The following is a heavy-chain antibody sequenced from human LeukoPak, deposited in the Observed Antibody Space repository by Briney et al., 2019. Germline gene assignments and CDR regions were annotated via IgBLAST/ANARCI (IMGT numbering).Heavy chain of an antibody. CDR1: GGSISSGGYS. J-gene: IGHJ6*03. CDR2: IYHSGST. CDR3: ARQRTSGPQKYYYYYMDV. Sequence: PSETLSLTCAVSGGSISSGGYSWSWIRQPPGKGLEWIGYIYHSGSTYYNPSLKSRVTISVDTSKNQFSLKLSSVTAADTAVYYCARQRTSGPQKYYYYYMDVWGKGTTVTVSS. V-gene: IGHV4-30-2*03. D-gene: IGHD2-2*01.